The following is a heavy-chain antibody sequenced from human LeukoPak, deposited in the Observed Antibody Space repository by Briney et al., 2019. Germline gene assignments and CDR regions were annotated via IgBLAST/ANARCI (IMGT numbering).Heavy chain of an antibody. J-gene: IGHJ4*01. D-gene: IGHD6-6*01. CDR3: AKSGTYSSSSGYIDS. CDR2: VSWNSGNV. Sequence: QTGGSLRLSCAASGFTFKNYAMHWVRQAPGKGLEWVSSVSWNSGNVDYSDSVKGRFTLSRDNAKHSLFLQMNSLRDEDTAFYYCAKSGTYSSSSGYIDSWGHGTPVTVSS. CDR1: GFTFKNYA. V-gene: IGHV3-9*01.